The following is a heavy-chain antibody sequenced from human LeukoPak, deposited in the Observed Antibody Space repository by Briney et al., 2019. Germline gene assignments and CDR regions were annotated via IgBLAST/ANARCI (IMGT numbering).Heavy chain of an antibody. V-gene: IGHV3-23*01. J-gene: IGHJ6*02. D-gene: IGHD3-16*01. CDR1: GLTFNNYA. Sequence: GGSLRLSCAVSGLTFNNYAMSWVRQAPGKGLEWVSAVSKSGDHTYYAASAKGRFTIYRDNSKNTQYLQMNSLRAEDTAVYYCATSWGPDTSAFRWGRDGMDVWGQGTTVIVS. CDR2: VSKSGDHT. CDR3: ATSWGPDTSAFRWGRDGMDV.